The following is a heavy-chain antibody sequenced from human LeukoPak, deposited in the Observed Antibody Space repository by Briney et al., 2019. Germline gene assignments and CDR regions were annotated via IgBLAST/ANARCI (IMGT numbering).Heavy chain of an antibody. V-gene: IGHV1-18*01. CDR3: AREGLGELTLDY. J-gene: IGHJ4*02. Sequence: GASVKVSCKASGGTFSSYAISWVRQAPGQGLGWMGWISTSNGDTTYTQKFQGRVIMTTDTSTNTAYMEVRSLRSDDTAIYYCAREGLGELTLDYWGQGTLVIVST. CDR1: GGTFSSYA. D-gene: IGHD3-16*01. CDR2: ISTSNGDT.